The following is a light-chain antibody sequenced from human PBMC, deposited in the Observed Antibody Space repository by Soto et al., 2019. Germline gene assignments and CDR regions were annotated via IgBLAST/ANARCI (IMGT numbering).Light chain of an antibody. CDR2: ENN. CDR3: QSYDSSLSAYV. V-gene: IGLV1-40*01. J-gene: IGLJ1*01. Sequence: QAVVTQPPSVSGAPGQRVTISCTGSSSNIGAGYGVHWYQQVPGTAPKLLIYENNNRPSGVPDRFSGSRSGTSASPALTGLRAEDEADYYCQSYDSSLSAYVFGAGTKLTVL. CDR1: SSNIGAGYG.